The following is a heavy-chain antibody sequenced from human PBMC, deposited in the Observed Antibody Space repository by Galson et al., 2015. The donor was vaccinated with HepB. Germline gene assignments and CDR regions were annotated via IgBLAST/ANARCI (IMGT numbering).Heavy chain of an antibody. V-gene: IGHV3-21*01. Sequence: SLRLSCAASGFTFSSYSMNWVRQAPGKGLEWVSSISSSSSYIYYADSVKGRFTISRDNAKNSLYLQMNSLRAEDTAVYYCARDGAQGSGSPGDWFDPWGQGTLVTVSS. CDR1: GFTFSSYS. J-gene: IGHJ5*02. CDR2: ISSSSSYI. D-gene: IGHD3-10*01. CDR3: ARDGAQGSGSPGDWFDP.